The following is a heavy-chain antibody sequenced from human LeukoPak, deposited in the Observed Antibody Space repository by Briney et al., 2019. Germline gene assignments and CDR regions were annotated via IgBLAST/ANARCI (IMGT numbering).Heavy chain of an antibody. CDR3: ARDAAAAGPFYY. V-gene: IGHV1-18*04. CDR2: ISTYNGHT. J-gene: IGHJ4*02. CDR1: GYTFIDYG. D-gene: IGHD6-13*01. Sequence: ASVKVSCKASGYTFIDYGVSWVRQAPGQGLEWMGWISTYNGHTYYAQKLQGRVTMTTDTSTSTAYMELRSLRSDDTAVYYCARDAAAAGPFYYWGQGTLVTVSS.